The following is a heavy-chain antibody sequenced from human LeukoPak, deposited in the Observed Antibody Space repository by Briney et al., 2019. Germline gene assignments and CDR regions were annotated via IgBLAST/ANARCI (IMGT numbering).Heavy chain of an antibody. CDR2: IYSGGST. V-gene: IGHV3-53*01. CDR1: GFTVSSNY. CDR3: AREMTTDYYYHGMDV. J-gene: IGHJ6*02. D-gene: IGHD4-11*01. Sequence: GGSLRLSCAASGFTVSSNYMSWVRQAPGKGLEWVSVIYSGGSTYYADSVKGRFTISRDNSKNTLYLQMNSLRAEDTAVYYCAREMTTDYYYHGMDVWGQGTTVTVSS.